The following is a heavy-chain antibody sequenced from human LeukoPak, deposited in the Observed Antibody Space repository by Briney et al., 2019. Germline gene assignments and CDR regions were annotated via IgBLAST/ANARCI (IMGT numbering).Heavy chain of an antibody. Sequence: GGSLGLSCAASGFTFSSYWMSWVRQAPGKGLEWVANIKQDGSEKYYVDSVKGRFTISRDNAKNSLYLQMNSLRAEDTAVYYCARASSRTTVTTGYWGQGTLVTVSS. V-gene: IGHV3-7*01. J-gene: IGHJ4*02. CDR1: GFTFSSYW. CDR3: ARASSRTTVTTGY. CDR2: IKQDGSEK. D-gene: IGHD4-17*01.